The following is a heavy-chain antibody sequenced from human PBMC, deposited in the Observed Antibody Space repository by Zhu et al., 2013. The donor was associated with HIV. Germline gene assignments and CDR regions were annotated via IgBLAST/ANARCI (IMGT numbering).Heavy chain of an antibody. J-gene: IGHJ6*02. Sequence: QVQLVQSGAEVKKPGSSVKVSCKASGGTFSSYAISWVRQAPGQGLEWMGGIIPIFGTANYAQKFQGRVTITADESTSTAYMELSSLRSEDTAVYYCARDRSRATNTVYYYGMDVWGQGTTVTVSS. CDR3: ARDRSRATNTVYYYGMDV. CDR1: GGTFSSYA. V-gene: IGHV1-69*01. CDR2: IIPIFGTA.